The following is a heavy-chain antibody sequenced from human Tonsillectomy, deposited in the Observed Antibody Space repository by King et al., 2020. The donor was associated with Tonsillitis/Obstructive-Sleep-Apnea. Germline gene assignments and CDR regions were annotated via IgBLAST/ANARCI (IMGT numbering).Heavy chain of an antibody. CDR3: ARDGYCSSTSCPNGVGMDV. Sequence: VQLQESGPGLVKPSQTLSLTCTVSGGSISSGGYYWSWIRQHPGKGLEWIGYIYYSGSTYYNPSLKSRVTISVDTSKNQFSLKLSSVTAADTAVYYCARDGYCSSTSCPNGVGMDVWGQGTTVTVS. CDR1: GGSISSGGYY. D-gene: IGHD2-2*03. V-gene: IGHV4-31*03. J-gene: IGHJ6*02. CDR2: IYYSGST.